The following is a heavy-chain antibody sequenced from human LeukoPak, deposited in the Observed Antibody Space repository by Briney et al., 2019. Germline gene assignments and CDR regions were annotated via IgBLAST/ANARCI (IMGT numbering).Heavy chain of an antibody. CDR2: IYNDGSAT. D-gene: IGHD3-10*01. J-gene: IGHJ6*02. CDR3: AKNLWGGSGSSHYYYYYGMDV. CDR1: GLTFSDHW. V-gene: IGHV3-74*01. Sequence: QTGGSLRLSCVVSGLTFSDHWIHWVRQPPGKGLVWVSRIYNDGSATTYADSVKGRFTISRDNAKNTLYLQMNSLRAEDTAVYYCAKNLWGGSGSSHYYYYYGMDVWGQGTTVTVSS.